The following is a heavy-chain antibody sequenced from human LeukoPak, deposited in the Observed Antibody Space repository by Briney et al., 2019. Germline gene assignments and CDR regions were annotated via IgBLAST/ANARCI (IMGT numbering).Heavy chain of an antibody. Sequence: GGSLRLSCEASGFTFSDFYMFWIRQAPGKGLEWISYISNTGSTMYYADSVKGRFTISRDNAKNTLYLQMNSLRAGDTAVYYCARDALGSYDYWGQGALVTVSS. D-gene: IGHD3-10*01. CDR2: ISNTGSTM. V-gene: IGHV3-11*01. CDR1: GFTFSDFY. CDR3: ARDALGSYDY. J-gene: IGHJ4*02.